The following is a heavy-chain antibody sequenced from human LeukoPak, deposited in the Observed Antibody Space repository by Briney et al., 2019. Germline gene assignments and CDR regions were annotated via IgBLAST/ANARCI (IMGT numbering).Heavy chain of an antibody. CDR1: GFNFKSKW. V-gene: IGHV3-7*01. Sequence: PGGSLRLSCATSGFNFKSKWMTWVRQAPGKGLEWVANINQDGSEKYHGDSVKGRFTISRDNAKSSLFLEMSSLRAEDTAVCYCADPPSDFWGQGTLVAVSS. CDR2: INQDGSEK. J-gene: IGHJ4*02. CDR3: ADPPSDF.